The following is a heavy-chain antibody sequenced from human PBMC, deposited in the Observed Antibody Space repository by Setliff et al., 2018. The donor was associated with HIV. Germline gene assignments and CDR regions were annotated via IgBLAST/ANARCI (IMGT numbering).Heavy chain of an antibody. D-gene: IGHD3-10*01. CDR1: GYTFTGYY. V-gene: IGHV1-2*02. J-gene: IGHJ4*02. Sequence: ASVKVSCKASGYTFTGYYMHWVRQAPGQGLEWMGWINPNSGGTNYAQKFQGRVTMTRDTSISTAYMKLNRLRSDDTAVYYCARGFTYRGYYYGSGSYYNIQQPIDYWGQGTLVTVSS. CDR3: ARGFTYRGYYYGSGSYYNIQQPIDY. CDR2: INPNSGGT.